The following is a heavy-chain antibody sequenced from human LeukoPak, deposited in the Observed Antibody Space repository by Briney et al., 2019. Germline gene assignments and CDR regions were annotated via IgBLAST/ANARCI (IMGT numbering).Heavy chain of an antibody. D-gene: IGHD6-19*01. CDR1: GFTFSSYA. J-gene: IGHJ4*02. V-gene: IGHV3-23*01. CDR2: ISGSGGST. Sequence: GGSLRLSCAASGFTFSSYAMSWVRQAPGKGLEWVSSISGSGGSTYYADSVKGRFTISRDNSENTLYLQMNSLRAEDTAVYYCAKDPYSSPYYFDYWGQGTLVTVSS. CDR3: AKDPYSSPYYFDY.